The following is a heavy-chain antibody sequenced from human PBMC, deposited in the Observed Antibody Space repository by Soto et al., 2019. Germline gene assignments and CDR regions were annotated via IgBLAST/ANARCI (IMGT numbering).Heavy chain of an antibody. D-gene: IGHD4-17*01. CDR3: AKDLDKTTVTTALDY. CDR1: GFTCSSHA. J-gene: IGHJ4*02. V-gene: IGHV3-23*01. CDR2: ISGSGGST. Sequence: PGRSMRLSCAASGFTCSSHAMSWVRQAPGKGLEWVSAISGSGGSTYYADSVKGRFTISRDNSKNTLYLQMNSLRAEDTAVYFCAKDLDKTTVTTALDYWGQGTLVTVSS.